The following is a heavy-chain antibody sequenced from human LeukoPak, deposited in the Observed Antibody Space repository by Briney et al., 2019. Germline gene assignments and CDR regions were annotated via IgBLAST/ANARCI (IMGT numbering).Heavy chain of an antibody. J-gene: IGHJ4*02. CDR2: IYHSGST. D-gene: IGHD3-22*01. Sequence: PSGTLSLTCAVSGGSISSSNWWSWVRQPPGKGLEWIGEIYHSGSTNYNPSLKSRVTISVDKSKNQFSLKLSSVTAADTAVYYRARSSYYDSPKHREFDYWGQGTLVTVSS. CDR1: GGSISSSNW. CDR3: ARSSYYDSPKHREFDY. V-gene: IGHV4-4*02.